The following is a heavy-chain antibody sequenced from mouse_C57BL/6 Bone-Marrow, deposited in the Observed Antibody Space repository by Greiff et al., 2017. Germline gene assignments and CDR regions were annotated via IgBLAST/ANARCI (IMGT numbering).Heavy chain of an antibody. CDR3: ARLEFDGSSGDWYFDV. J-gene: IGHJ1*03. CDR1: GYTFTSYD. D-gene: IGHD1-1*01. V-gene: IGHV1-85*01. CDR2: IYPRDGST. Sequence: QVQLQQSGPELVKPGASVKLSCKASGYTFTSYDINWVKQRPGPGLEWIGWIYPRDGSTKYNEKFKGKATLTVDTSSSTAYMALHSLTSEDSAVYFCARLEFDGSSGDWYFDVWGTGTTVTGSS.